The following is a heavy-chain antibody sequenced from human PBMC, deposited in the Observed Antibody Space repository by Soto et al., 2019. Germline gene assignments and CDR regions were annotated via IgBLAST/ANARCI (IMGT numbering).Heavy chain of an antibody. CDR1: GFTFSSYG. CDR2: ISSDGSNK. CDR3: VGGYYFGDY. D-gene: IGHD3-22*01. V-gene: IGHV3-30*03. J-gene: IGHJ4*02. Sequence: QVQLVESGGGVVQPGRSLRLSCAASGFTFSSYGMHWVRQAPGKGLEWVAGISSDGSNKYYADSVKCRFTISRDNSKNTLYLQMNSLRAEDTAVYYCVGGYYFGDYWGQGTLVTVSS.